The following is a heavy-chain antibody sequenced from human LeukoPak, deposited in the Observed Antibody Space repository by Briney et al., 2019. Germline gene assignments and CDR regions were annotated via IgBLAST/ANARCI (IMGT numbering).Heavy chain of an antibody. D-gene: IGHD3-22*01. Sequence: SETLSLTCTVSGGSISSTSFYWGWIRQPPGKGLEWIGSVYYTGSAYYNPSLKSRVTFSVDTLKNHFSLKLTSVTAADTAVYYCARSMGYYYDSSGYQDYWGPGGLVTVSS. CDR1: GGSISSTSFY. CDR2: VYYTGSA. CDR3: ARSMGYYYDSSGYQDY. J-gene: IGHJ4*02. V-gene: IGHV4-39*02.